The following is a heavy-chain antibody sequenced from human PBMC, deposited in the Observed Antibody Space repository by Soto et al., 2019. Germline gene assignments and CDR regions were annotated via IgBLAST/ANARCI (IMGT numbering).Heavy chain of an antibody. Sequence: GASVKVSCKASGYTFTSYYMHWVRQAPGQGLEWMGIINPSGGSTSYAQKFQGRVTMTRDTSTSTVYMELSSLRSEDTAVYYCARGLIVATIVGAFDIWGQGTMVTVSS. J-gene: IGHJ3*02. CDR3: ARGLIVATIVGAFDI. CDR2: INPSGGST. D-gene: IGHD5-12*01. CDR1: GYTFTSYY. V-gene: IGHV1-46*01.